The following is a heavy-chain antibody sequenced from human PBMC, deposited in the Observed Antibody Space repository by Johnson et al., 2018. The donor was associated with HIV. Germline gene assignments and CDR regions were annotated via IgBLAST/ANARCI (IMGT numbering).Heavy chain of an antibody. Sequence: QVQLLESGGGLVQPGGSLRLSCAASGFTFDDYGMSWVRQAPGKGLEWVALISYDGNSRYYAASVKGRFTISRDNSKNTLYLQMNSQRSEDTAVYYCARPEIVEIPAGAFDIWGQGTVVTVSS. J-gene: IGHJ3*02. CDR1: GFTFDDYG. V-gene: IGHV3-30*03. CDR2: ISYDGNSR. D-gene: IGHD2-2*01. CDR3: ARPEIVEIPAGAFDI.